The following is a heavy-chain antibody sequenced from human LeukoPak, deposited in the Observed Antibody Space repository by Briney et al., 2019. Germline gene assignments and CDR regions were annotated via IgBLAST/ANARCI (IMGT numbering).Heavy chain of an antibody. CDR3: TTEEIVVVPAAPAVDY. Sequence: GGSLRLSCAASGFTFSNAWMSWVRQAPGKGLEWVGRIKSKTDGGTTDYAALVKGRFTISGDDSKNTLYLQMNSLKTEDTAVYYCTTEEIVVVPAAPAVDYWGQGTLVTVSS. V-gene: IGHV3-15*01. CDR2: IKSKTDGGTT. D-gene: IGHD2-2*01. CDR1: GFTFSNAW. J-gene: IGHJ4*02.